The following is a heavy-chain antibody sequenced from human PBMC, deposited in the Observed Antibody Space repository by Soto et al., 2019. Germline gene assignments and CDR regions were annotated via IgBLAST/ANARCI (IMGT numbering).Heavy chain of an antibody. J-gene: IGHJ4*02. D-gene: IGHD6-19*01. V-gene: IGHV3-33*01. CDR1: GFTFSSYG. CDR2: IWYDGSNK. Sequence: SGGSLRLSCAASGFTFSSYGMHWVRQAPGKGLEWVAVIWYDGSNKYYADSVKGRFTIPRDNSKNTLYLQMNSLRAEDTAVYYCARECGYSSGWHTGYFDYWGQGTLVTVSS. CDR3: ARECGYSSGWHTGYFDY.